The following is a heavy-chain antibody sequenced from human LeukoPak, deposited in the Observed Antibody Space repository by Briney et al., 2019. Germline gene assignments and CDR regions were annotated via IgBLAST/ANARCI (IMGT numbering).Heavy chain of an antibody. V-gene: IGHV4-30-4*08. CDR2: IYYSGST. CDR3: ARGGGYSSSWYPEGVDY. CDR1: GGSISSSSYY. D-gene: IGHD6-13*01. Sequence: PSETLSLTCTVSGGSISSSSYYWGWIRQPPGKGLEWIGYIYYSGSTYYNPSLKSRVTISVDTSKNQFSLKLSSVTAADTAVYYCARGGGYSSSWYPEGVDYWGQGTLVTVSS. J-gene: IGHJ4*02.